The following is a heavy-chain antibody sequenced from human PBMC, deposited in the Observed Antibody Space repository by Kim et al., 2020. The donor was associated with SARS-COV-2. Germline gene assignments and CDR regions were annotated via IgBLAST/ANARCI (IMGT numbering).Heavy chain of an antibody. CDR3: ARDDSLGGFDY. CDR2: IYYGGNT. D-gene: IGHD3-16*01. J-gene: IGHJ4*02. Sequence: SETLSLTCTVFGDSITSGCYYWNWIRQQPGKGLEWIGSIYYGGNTHDIPSLKSRLTISVDTSKNHFSLNLNSATAADTAVYYCARDDSLGGFDYWGQGILVTVSA. V-gene: IGHV4-31*03. CDR1: GDSITSGCYY.